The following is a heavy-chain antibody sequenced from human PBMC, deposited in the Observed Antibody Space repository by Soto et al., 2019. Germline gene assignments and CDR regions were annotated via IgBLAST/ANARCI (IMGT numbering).Heavy chain of an antibody. CDR2: ISHDGSNQ. J-gene: IGHJ4*02. CDR3: ETELKYGTLDH. Sequence: QVQVVESGGGVVQPGRSLRLSCAASGFNFSNYNMHWVRQAPGKGLECVAIISHDGSNQYSAGSVKGRFTISRDNAKNILFLKMDSLRAEDTAVYHCETELKYGTLDHWGQGTLVRVS. CDR1: GFNFSNYN. D-gene: IGHD1-26*01. V-gene: IGHV3-30*03.